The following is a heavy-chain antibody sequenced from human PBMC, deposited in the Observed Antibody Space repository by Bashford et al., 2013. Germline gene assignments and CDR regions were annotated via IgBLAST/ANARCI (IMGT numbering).Heavy chain of an antibody. V-gene: IGHV1-69*13. Sequence: SVKVSCKASGGTFSSYAISWVRQAPGQGLEWMGVIIPIFGTANYAQKFQGRVTITADESTNTAYMELSSLRSEDTAVYYCATPQRYSGRMGTTWGQGNPGPPSPQ. CDR1: GGTFSSYA. CDR3: ATPQRYSGRMGTT. J-gene: IGHJ4*02. D-gene: IGHD1-26*01. CDR2: IIPIFGTA.